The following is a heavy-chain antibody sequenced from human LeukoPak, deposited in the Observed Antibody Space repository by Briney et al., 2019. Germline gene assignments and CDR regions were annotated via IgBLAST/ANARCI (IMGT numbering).Heavy chain of an antibody. CDR1: GGSISSYY. Sequence: PSETLSLTCTVSGGSISSYYWSWIQQPAGKGLEWIGRIYTSGSTNYNPSLKSRVTMSVDTSKNQFSLKLSSVTAADTAVYYCARGGWGSDYYYYYYYMDVWGKGTTVTVSS. J-gene: IGHJ6*03. D-gene: IGHD5-12*01. V-gene: IGHV4-4*07. CDR2: IYTSGST. CDR3: ARGGWGSDYYYYYYYMDV.